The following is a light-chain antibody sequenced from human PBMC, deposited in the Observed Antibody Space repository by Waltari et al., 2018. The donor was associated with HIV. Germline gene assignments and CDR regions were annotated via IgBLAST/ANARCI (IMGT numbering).Light chain of an antibody. V-gene: IGLV1-47*01. CDR3: AAWDDRLRGYV. CDR2: TDN. J-gene: IGLJ1*01. CDR1: SSNIGSNS. Sequence: QSVLTQPPSASGTPGQRVTISCSGSSSNIGSNSVCWFQQLPGTAPKVLIYTDNQRPSGVPDRFSVSKPGTSASLAISGLRSEDEADYFCAAWDDRLRGYVFGTGTKVTVL.